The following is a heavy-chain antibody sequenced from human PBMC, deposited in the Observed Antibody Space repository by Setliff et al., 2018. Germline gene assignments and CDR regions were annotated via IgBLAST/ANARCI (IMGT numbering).Heavy chain of an antibody. CDR2: VHHSGST. Sequence: SETLSLTCAVYGVPLSGHYWTWVRQTPGKGLEWIGEVHHSGSTYYNPSLKSRVTISVDTSKNQFSLKLSSVTAADTAVYYCASGVEGSMVVVVIRPHPDFDYWGQGTLVTVSS. CDR1: GVPLSGHY. J-gene: IGHJ4*02. CDR3: ASGVEGSMVVVVIRPHPDFDY. D-gene: IGHD3-22*01. V-gene: IGHV4-34*01.